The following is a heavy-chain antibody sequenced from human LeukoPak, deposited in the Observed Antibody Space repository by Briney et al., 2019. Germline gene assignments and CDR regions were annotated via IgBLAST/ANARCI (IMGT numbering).Heavy chain of an antibody. Sequence: AGGSLRLSCAASGFTFSDFYMSWVRQAPGKELEWVANINKDGSEEKYVDSVKGRFTISRDNAKNSLYLQMSSLRADDTAVYYCARWPHCQDFWGRGTRVTVSS. CDR1: GFTFSDFY. CDR3: ARWPHCQDF. J-gene: IGHJ4*02. CDR2: INKDGSEE. V-gene: IGHV3-7*03.